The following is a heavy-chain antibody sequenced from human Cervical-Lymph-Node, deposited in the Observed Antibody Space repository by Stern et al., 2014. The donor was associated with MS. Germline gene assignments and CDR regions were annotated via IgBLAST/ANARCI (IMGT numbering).Heavy chain of an antibody. CDR2: VGTVFSTP. J-gene: IGHJ6*02. CDR1: GGTFNSYV. V-gene: IGHV1-69*01. CDR3: ARGGIGSSRLYYHFYGMDV. D-gene: IGHD6-6*01. Sequence: QVQLVESGAEVQKPGCSGKASFKASGGTFNSYVISWVRQAPGEVLAGMGGVGTVFSTPHYPQKLQGIVTITADESRSTTYMELTSLRSDDTADYYCARGGIGSSRLYYHFYGMDVWGQATTVTVSS.